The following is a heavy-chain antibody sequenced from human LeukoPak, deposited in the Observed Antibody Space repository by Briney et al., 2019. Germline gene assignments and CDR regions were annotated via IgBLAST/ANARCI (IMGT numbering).Heavy chain of an antibody. J-gene: IGHJ6*03. Sequence: SETRSLTCAVYGGSFSGYYWSWIRQPPGKGLEWIGEINHSGSTNYNPSLKSRVTISVDTSKNQFSLKLSSVTAADTAVYYCARHFRPAAADYYYYYYMDVWGKGTTVTVSS. CDR3: ARHFRPAAADYYYYYYMDV. D-gene: IGHD6-13*01. CDR2: INHSGST. V-gene: IGHV4-34*01. CDR1: GGSFSGYY.